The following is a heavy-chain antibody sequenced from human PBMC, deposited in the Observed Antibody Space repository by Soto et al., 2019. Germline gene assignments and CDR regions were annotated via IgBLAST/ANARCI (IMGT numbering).Heavy chain of an antibody. CDR1: GFSLGDSA. V-gene: IGHV3-73*01. D-gene: IGHD2-21*01. CDR3: IRHAGGEVEHSYYYYYMDV. Sequence: EVRLVESGGDSVQPGGSLKLSCAASGFSLGDSAVHWVRLASGKGLEWIGRIRSKGHNYATTYAASVKGRFTMSRDDSKNTAFLQMNRLQTEDTAVYFCIRHAGGEVEHSYYYYYMDVWGKGTAVTVSS. J-gene: IGHJ6*03. CDR2: IRSKGHNYAT.